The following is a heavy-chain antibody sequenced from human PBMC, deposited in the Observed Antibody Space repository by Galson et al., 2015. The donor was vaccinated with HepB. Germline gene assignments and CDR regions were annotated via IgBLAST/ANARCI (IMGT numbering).Heavy chain of an antibody. D-gene: IGHD5-12*01. J-gene: IGHJ4*02. V-gene: IGHV2-5*02. CDR3: ARTSRGHSGYDAHDY. CDR2: IYWDDDK. CDR1: GFSLSTSGVG. Sequence: PALVKPTQTLTLTCTFSGFSLSTSGVGVGWIRQPPGKALEWLALIYWDDDKRYSPSLKSRLTITKDTSKNQVVLTMTNMGPADTATYYCARTSRGHSGYDAHDYWGQGTLVTVSS.